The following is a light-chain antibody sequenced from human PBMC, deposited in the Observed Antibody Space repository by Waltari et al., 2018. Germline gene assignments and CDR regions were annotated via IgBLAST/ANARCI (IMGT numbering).Light chain of an antibody. Sequence: QSVHTQPPSASETPGQRVTSSCSGGYTNVRRDSVYWYQQLPGTAPKLLIYNNNLRPSGVPDRFSGSKSGTSASLAISGLRSEDEADYYCAAWDSSLSGYVFGTGTKVTVL. J-gene: IGLJ1*01. CDR2: NNN. CDR3: AAWDSSLSGYV. CDR1: YTNVRRDS. V-gene: IGLV1-47*01.